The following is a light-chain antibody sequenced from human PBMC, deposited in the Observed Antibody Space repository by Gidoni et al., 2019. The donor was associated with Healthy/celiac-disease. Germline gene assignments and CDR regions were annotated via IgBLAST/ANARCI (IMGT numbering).Light chain of an antibody. CDR1: QSVSSY. V-gene: IGKV3-11*01. J-gene: IGKJ4*01. CDR2: DAS. Sequence: PATLSLSPGERATLSCRASQSVSSYLAWYQQKPGQAPRLLIYDASNRATGIPARFSGSGSGTDFTLTISSLEPEDFAVYYCQQRSNWPPLTFGGGTKVEIK. CDR3: QQRSNWPPLT.